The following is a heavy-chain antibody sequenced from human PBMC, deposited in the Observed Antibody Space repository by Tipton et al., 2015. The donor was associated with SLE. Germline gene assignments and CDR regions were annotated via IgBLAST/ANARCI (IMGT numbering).Heavy chain of an antibody. J-gene: IGHJ4*02. V-gene: IGHV4-59*01. CDR2: IYYSGST. CDR1: GGSISSYY. Sequence: TLSLTCTVSGGSISSYYWSWIRQPPGKGLEWIGYIYYSGSTNYNPSLKSRVTISVDTSKNQFSLKLSSVTAADMAVYYCARWAGPTVNFDYWGQGTLVTVSS. D-gene: IGHD4-11*01. CDR3: ARWAGPTVNFDY.